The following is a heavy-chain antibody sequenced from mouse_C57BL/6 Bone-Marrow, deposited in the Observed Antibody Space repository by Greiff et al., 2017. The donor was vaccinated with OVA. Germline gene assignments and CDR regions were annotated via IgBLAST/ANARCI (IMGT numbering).Heavy chain of an antibody. CDR1: GYSITSGYY. CDR2: ISYDGSN. V-gene: IGHV3-6*01. J-gene: IGHJ1*03. D-gene: IGHD1-1*01. CDR3: ARAPLYSNGISHWYFEF. Sequence: VQLQQSGPGLVKPSQSLSLTCSVTGYSITSGYYWNWIRQFPGNKLEWMGYISYDGSNNYNPSLKNRISLTRDKSKHQFFLKLNSLTAEDTATYYCARAPLYSNGISHWYFEFWGTGTTVTGSS.